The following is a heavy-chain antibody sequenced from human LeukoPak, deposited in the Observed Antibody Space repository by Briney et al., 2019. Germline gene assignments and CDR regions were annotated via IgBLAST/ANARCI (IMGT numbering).Heavy chain of an antibody. CDR2: IYYTGSI. Sequence: PSETLSLTCTVSGGSISTYYWTWIRQPPGKGLEWIGHIYYTGSIEYNPPLESRVTISVDTTKNQFSLNLSSVTAADTAVYYSARDRWEGYDILTGNFYHYGLDVWGQGTTVTVSS. V-gene: IGHV4-59*12. CDR3: ARDRWEGYDILTGNFYHYGLDV. D-gene: IGHD3-9*01. CDR1: GGSISTYY. J-gene: IGHJ6*02.